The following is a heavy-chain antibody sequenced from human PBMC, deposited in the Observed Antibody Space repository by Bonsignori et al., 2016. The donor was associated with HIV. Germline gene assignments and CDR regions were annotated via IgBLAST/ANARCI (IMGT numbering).Heavy chain of an antibody. Sequence: VRQMPGKGLEWMGIIYPGDSNTRYSPSFQGQVTISADKSINTAYLQWSSLKASDTAMYYCARGNYYDYSLAIDWGQGTLVTVSS. D-gene: IGHD3-22*01. CDR3: ARGNYYDYSLAID. CDR2: IYPGDSNT. V-gene: IGHV5-51*01. J-gene: IGHJ4*02.